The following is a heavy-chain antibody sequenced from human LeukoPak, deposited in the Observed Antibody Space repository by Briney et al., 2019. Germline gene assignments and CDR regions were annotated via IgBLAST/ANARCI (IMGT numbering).Heavy chain of an antibody. CDR1: GYTFTSYA. D-gene: IGHD3-3*01. CDR2: INAGNGNT. J-gene: IGHJ6*02. V-gene: IGHV1-3*01. Sequence: ASVKVSCKASGYTFTSYAMHWVRQAPGQRLEWMGWINAGNGNTKYSQKFQGRVTITRDTSASTAYMELSSLRSDDTAVYYCARDPESVLRFLEWLPGNDYYYYGMDVWGQGTTVTVSS. CDR3: ARDPESVLRFLEWLPGNDYYYYGMDV.